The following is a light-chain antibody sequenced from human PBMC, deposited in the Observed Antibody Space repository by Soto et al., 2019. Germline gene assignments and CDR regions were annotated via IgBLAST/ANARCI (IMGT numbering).Light chain of an antibody. CDR3: QQSYSTPRT. J-gene: IGKJ1*01. Sequence: DIQMTQSPSSLSASVGDRVTITCRASQSISSYLNWYQQKPGKAPNLLIYAASSLQSGVPSRFSGSGSGTDFTLTISSLQPEDFVTYYCQQSYSTPRTLGQGTQVEIK. V-gene: IGKV1-39*01. CDR1: QSISSY. CDR2: AAS.